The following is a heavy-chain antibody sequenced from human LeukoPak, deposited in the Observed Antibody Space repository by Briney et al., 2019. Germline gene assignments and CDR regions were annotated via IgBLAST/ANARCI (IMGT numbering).Heavy chain of an antibody. Sequence: PGGSLRPSCAASGFTFSSFEMNWVRQAPGKGLEWVSYISSSGSTIYYADSVKGRFTISRDNAKSSLYLQMNSLRAEDTAVYYCARGTLLYYDSIFYWGQGTLVTVSS. D-gene: IGHD3-22*01. V-gene: IGHV3-48*03. J-gene: IGHJ4*02. CDR2: ISSSGSTI. CDR3: ARGTLLYYDSIFY. CDR1: GFTFSSFE.